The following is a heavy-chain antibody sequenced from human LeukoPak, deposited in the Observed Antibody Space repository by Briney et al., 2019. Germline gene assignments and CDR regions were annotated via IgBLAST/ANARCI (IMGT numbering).Heavy chain of an antibody. J-gene: IGHJ4*02. V-gene: IGHV4-59*01. CDR1: GGSISSYY. CDR3: ARGKATAGSYYFDS. D-gene: IGHD6-13*01. Sequence: PSETLSLTCTVSGGSISSYYWSWIRQPPGKGLEWIGYIYYSGSTNYNPSLKSRVTISVDTSKNQFSLKLSSMTAADTAVYYCARGKATAGSYYFDSWGQGTLVTVSS. CDR2: IYYSGST.